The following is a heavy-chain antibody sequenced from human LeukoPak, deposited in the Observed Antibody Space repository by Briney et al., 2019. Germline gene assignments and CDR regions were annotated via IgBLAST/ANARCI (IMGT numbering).Heavy chain of an antibody. CDR1: GYTSTSYY. J-gene: IGHJ4*02. CDR3: ARDTGTPGSSGY. V-gene: IGHV1-46*01. CDR2: INPRGGST. D-gene: IGHD1-7*01. Sequence: ASAKASCKASGYTSTSYYIHWVRQAPGPRVEWMGRINPRGGSTSYTQKFQGRVTMTRDTSTSTVYMELSSLRSEDTAVYECARDTGTPGSSGYWGQGTLVTVSS.